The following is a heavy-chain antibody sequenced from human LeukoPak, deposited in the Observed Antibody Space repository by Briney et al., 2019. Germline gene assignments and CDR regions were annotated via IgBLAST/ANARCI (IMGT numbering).Heavy chain of an antibody. CDR2: INHSGST. J-gene: IGHJ4*02. V-gene: IGHV4-34*01. Sequence: TSETLSLTCAVYGGSFSGYYWSWIRQPPGKGLEWIGEINHSGSTNYNPSLKSRVTISVDTSKNQFSLKLSSVTAADTAVYYCARGMGSSSWYREYYFDYWGQGTLVTVSS. CDR3: ARGMGSSSWYREYYFDY. D-gene: IGHD6-13*01. CDR1: GGSFSGYY.